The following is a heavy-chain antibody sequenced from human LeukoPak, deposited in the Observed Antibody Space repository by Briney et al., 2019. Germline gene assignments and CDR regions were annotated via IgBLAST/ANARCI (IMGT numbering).Heavy chain of an antibody. V-gene: IGHV3-30-3*01. J-gene: IGHJ6*02. Sequence: GGSLRLSCAASGFTFSGYAMHWVRQAPGKGLEWVAVISYDGSNKYYADSVKGRFTISRDNSKITLYLQMNSLRAEDTAVYYCAKDRVVQVYYYYGMDVWGQGTTVTVSS. CDR3: AKDRVVQVYYYYGMDV. CDR2: ISYDGSNK. D-gene: IGHD2-15*01. CDR1: GFTFSGYA.